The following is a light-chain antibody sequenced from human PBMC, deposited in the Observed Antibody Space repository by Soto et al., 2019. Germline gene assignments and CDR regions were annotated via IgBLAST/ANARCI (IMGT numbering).Light chain of an antibody. J-gene: IGLJ1*01. CDR3: QSYHSGNYA. CDR1: SGSIATNY. V-gene: IGLV6-57*04. Sequence: NFMLTQLHSVSESPGKTVTISCTRSSGSIATNYVQWYQQRPGSAPTTVIYEDKLRPSGVPDRFSGSIDSSSNSASLTISGLKTEDEADYYCQSYHSGNYAFGTGTKVTVL. CDR2: EDK.